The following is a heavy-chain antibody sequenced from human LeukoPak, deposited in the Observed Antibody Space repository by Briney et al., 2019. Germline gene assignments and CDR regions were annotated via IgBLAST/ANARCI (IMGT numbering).Heavy chain of an antibody. CDR2: IDPDVANT. D-gene: IGHD3-16*01. V-gene: IGHV3-74*01. J-gene: IGHJ6*02. CDR1: VFTPRNYW. Sequence: GGSLRHASVASVFTPRNYWMHWVRQVPEEGRGWVSRIDPDVANTNYADSVRGRVSTSRDNAKKTLCLQMTGLRDEDTGLYYCTRVGAGRAGLMDVWGRGTTVTVSS. CDR3: TRVGAGRAGLMDV.